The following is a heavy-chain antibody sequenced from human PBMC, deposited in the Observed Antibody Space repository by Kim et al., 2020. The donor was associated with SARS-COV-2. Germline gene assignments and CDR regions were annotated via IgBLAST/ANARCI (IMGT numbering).Heavy chain of an antibody. V-gene: IGHV3-53*01. Sequence: GGSLRLSCAASGFTVSSNYMSWVRQAPGKGLEWVSIIYSGGSTYYSDSVKGRFTTSRDNSKNTRYLQMNSLRAEDTAVYYCARGSSSSLGWGQGTLGTVSS. CDR3: ARGSSSSLG. J-gene: IGHJ1*01. CDR2: IYSGGST. D-gene: IGHD6-6*01. CDR1: GFTVSSNY.